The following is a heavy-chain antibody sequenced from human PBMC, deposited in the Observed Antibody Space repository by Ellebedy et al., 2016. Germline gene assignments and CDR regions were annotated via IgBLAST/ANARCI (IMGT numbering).Heavy chain of an antibody. D-gene: IGHD3-16*01. V-gene: IGHV1-8*01. CDR3: ARPSPFYEPYSAFDY. CDR1: GYIFTSYD. J-gene: IGHJ4*02. CDR2: MNPNSGNT. Sequence: ASVKVSXXASGYIFTSYDLNWVRQATGQGLEWLGWMNPNSGNTGYAQKFQGRVTMTRDTSIRTAYMELSNLRSEDTAVYYCARPSPFYEPYSAFDYWGQGTLVTVSS.